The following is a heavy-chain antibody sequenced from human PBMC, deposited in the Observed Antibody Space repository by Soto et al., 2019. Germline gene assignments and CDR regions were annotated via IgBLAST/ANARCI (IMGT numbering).Heavy chain of an antibody. J-gene: IGHJ4*02. CDR3: ARLVGATGFDY. Sequence: SETLSLTCTVSGGSISSYYWSWIRQPPGKGLEWIGYIYYSGSTNYNPSLKSRVTISVDTSKNQFSLKLSSVTAADTAVYYCARLVGATGFDYWGQGTLVTVS. D-gene: IGHD1-26*01. CDR1: GGSISSYY. V-gene: IGHV4-59*01. CDR2: IYYSGST.